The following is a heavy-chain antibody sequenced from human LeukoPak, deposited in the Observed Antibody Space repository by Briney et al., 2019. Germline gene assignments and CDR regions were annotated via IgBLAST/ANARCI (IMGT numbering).Heavy chain of an antibody. J-gene: IGHJ4*02. CDR2: ISYDGSNK. CDR1: GFTFSSCG. CDR3: AKGGYYFDY. V-gene: IGHV3-30*18. D-gene: IGHD3-10*01. Sequence: GRSLRLSCAASGFTFSSCGMHWVRQAPGKGLEWVAVISYDGSNKYYADSVKGRFTISRDNSKNTLYLQMNSLRAEDTAVYYCAKGGYYFDYWGQGTLVTVSS.